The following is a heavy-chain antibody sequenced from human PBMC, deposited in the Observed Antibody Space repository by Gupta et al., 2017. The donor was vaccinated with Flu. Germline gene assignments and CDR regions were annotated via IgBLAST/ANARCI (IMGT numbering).Heavy chain of an antibody. V-gene: IGHV3-74*01. CDR2: INSDGSST. CDR3: ARGGRWLQFSYYYGMDV. J-gene: IGHJ6*02. Sequence: EVQLVESGGGLVQPGGSLRLSCAASGFTFSSYWMHWVRQAPGKGLVWVSRINSDGSSTSYADSVKGRFTISRDNAKNTLYLQMNSLRAEDTAVYYCARGGRWLQFSYYYGMDVWGQGTTVTVSS. D-gene: IGHD5-24*01. CDR1: GFTFSSYW.